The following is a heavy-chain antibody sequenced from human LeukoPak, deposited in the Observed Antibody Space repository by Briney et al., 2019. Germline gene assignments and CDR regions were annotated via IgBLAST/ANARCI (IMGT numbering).Heavy chain of an antibody. Sequence: ASVKVSCKASGYTFTSYDINWVRQATGQGLEWMGWISAYNGNTNYAQKLQGRVTMTTDTSTSTAYMELRSLRSDDTAVYYCARDNIGSWEYSSSRRYFDLWGRGTLVTVSS. CDR1: GYTFTSYD. J-gene: IGHJ2*01. CDR2: ISAYNGNT. CDR3: ARDNIGSWEYSSSRRYFDL. V-gene: IGHV1-18*01. D-gene: IGHD6-6*01.